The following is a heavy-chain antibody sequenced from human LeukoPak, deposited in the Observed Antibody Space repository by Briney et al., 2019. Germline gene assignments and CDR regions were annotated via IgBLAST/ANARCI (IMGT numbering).Heavy chain of an antibody. CDR2: VHLDGRT. CDR1: GGSVTSTNW. CDR3: AREGGFFRSLDY. V-gene: IGHV4-4*02. D-gene: IGHD3-3*01. Sequence: PSGTLSLTCGVSGGSVTSTNWWTWVRQPPGKGLEWIGEVHLDGRTNYNPSLKSRLTISVDLFENHISLKLTSVTAADTAVYYCAREGGFFRSLDYSGQGTLVTVSS. J-gene: IGHJ4*02.